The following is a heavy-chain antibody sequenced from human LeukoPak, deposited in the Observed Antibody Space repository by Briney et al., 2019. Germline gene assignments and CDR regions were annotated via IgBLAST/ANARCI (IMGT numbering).Heavy chain of an antibody. V-gene: IGHV4-61*02. CDR2: IYTSGST. CDR1: GGSISSGSYY. Sequence: SETLSLTCTVSGGSISSGSYYWSWIRQPAGKGLEWIGRIYTSGSTNYNPSLKSRVTISVDTSKNQFSLKLSSVTAADTAVYYCARDLVEVAGPHFDYWGQGTLVTVSS. J-gene: IGHJ4*02. CDR3: ARDLVEVAGPHFDY. D-gene: IGHD6-19*01.